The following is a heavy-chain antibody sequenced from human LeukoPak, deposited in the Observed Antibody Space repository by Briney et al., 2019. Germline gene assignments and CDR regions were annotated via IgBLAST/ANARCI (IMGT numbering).Heavy chain of an antibody. CDR3: AKASPRSYSSGYYFDY. CDR2: ISGSGGST. D-gene: IGHD6-25*01. CDR1: GFTFSSYA. Sequence: GGSLRLSCSASGFTFSSYAMSWVRQAPRKGLEWVSAISGSGGSTYYADSVKGRFTISRDNSKNMLYLQMNSLRAEDTAVYYCAKASPRSYSSGYYFDYWGQGTLVTVSS. V-gene: IGHV3-23*01. J-gene: IGHJ4*02.